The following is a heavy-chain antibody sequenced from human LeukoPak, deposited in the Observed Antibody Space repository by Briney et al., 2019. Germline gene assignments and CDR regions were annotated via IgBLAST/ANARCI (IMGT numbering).Heavy chain of an antibody. V-gene: IGHV1-18*01. Sequence: GASVKVSCKASGYTFTSYGISWVRQAPGQGLEWMGWISAYNGNTNYAQKLQGRVTMTTDTSTSTAYMELRSLRSDDTAVYYCAGAYYDSSGYPYSDAFDIWGQGTMVTVSS. CDR3: AGAYYDSSGYPYSDAFDI. J-gene: IGHJ3*02. CDR1: GYTFTSYG. D-gene: IGHD3-22*01. CDR2: ISAYNGNT.